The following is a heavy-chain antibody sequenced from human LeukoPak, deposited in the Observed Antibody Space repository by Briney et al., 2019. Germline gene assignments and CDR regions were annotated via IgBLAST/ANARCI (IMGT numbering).Heavy chain of an antibody. CDR3: ARGWGGSGWYLADY. Sequence: GGSLRLSCAASGFTFSSYSMNWVRQAPGKGLEWVSSISSSSSYIYYADSVKGRFTISRDNAKNSLYLQMNSLRAEDTALCYCARGWGGSGWYLADYWGQGTLVTVSS. CDR1: GFTFSSYS. J-gene: IGHJ4*02. D-gene: IGHD6-19*01. V-gene: IGHV3-21*01. CDR2: ISSSSSYI.